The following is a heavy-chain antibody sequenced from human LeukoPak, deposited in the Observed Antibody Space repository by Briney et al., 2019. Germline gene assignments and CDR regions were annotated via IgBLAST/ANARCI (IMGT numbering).Heavy chain of an antibody. CDR2: ISYDGRND. CDR1: GLGFSSHA. V-gene: IGHV3-30*04. CDR3: ARDFYFGSGDAFDI. Sequence: GGSLRLSCAASGLGFSSHAMLWVRQAPGEGLEWVAVISYDGRNDFYADSVKGRFTISRDNSRNTLCLQMNSLRVEDTAVYFCARDFYFGSGDAFDIWGQGTMVTVSS. D-gene: IGHD3-10*01. J-gene: IGHJ3*02.